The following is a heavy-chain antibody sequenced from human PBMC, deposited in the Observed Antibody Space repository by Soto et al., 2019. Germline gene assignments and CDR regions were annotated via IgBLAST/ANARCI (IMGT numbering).Heavy chain of an antibody. CDR3: ARDSYDILTGPKGFDY. CDR2: IYYSGST. V-gene: IGHV4-31*03. Sequence: PSETLSLTCTVSGGSISSGGYYWSWIRQHPGKGLEWIGYIYYSGSTYYNPSLKSRVTISVDTSKNQFSLKLSSVTAADTAVYYCARDSYDILTGPKGFDYWGQGTLVTVS. CDR1: GGSISSGGYY. J-gene: IGHJ4*02. D-gene: IGHD3-9*01.